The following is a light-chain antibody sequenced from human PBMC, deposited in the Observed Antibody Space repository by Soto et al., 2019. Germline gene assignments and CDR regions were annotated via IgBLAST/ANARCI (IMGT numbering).Light chain of an antibody. CDR2: DVS. Sequence: QSALTQPASVSGSPGQSITISCTGTSSDVGGYNYVSWYQQHPGKAPKLMIYDVSHRPSGVSNRFSGSKSGNTASLTISGLHAEAEAEYYFSSYTSSSTVVFGGGTKLTVL. CDR3: SSYTSSSTVV. V-gene: IGLV2-14*01. CDR1: SSDVGGYNY. J-gene: IGLJ2*01.